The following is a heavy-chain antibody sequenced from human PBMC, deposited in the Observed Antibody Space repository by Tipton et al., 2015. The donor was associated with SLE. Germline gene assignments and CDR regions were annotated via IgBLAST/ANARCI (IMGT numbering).Heavy chain of an antibody. V-gene: IGHV4-38-2*02. Sequence: TLSLTCIVSGSSIDGGYHWGWIRQPPGKGLEWIANIHHSGRTYYNPSLKSRVTISMDTSKNQFSLNLTSVTAADTAVYFCARDQIYGVAFDAYDIWGQGTKVTVSS. CDR1: GSSIDGGYH. CDR3: ARDQIYGVAFDAYDI. J-gene: IGHJ3*02. CDR2: IHHSGRT. D-gene: IGHD3-3*01.